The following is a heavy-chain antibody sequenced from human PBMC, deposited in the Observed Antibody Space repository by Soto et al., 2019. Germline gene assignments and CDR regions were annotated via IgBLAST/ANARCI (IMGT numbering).Heavy chain of an antibody. V-gene: IGHV2-26*01. D-gene: IGHD1-26*01. CDR1: GFSLSNARMG. CDR2: IFSNDEK. CDR3: ARILREWEPPDY. J-gene: IGHJ4*02. Sequence: QVTLKESGPVLVKPTETLTLTCTVSGFSLSNARMGVSWIRQPPGKALEWLAHIFSNDEKSYSTSLKSRLTISKDTSKSQVVLTMTNMDPVDTATYYCARILREWEPPDYWGQGTLVTVSS.